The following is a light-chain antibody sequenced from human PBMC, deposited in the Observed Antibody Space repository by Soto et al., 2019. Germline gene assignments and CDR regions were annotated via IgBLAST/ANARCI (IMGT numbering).Light chain of an antibody. CDR2: GSS. J-gene: IGLJ2*01. CDR1: SSNIGAGHV. Sequence: QSVLTQPPSVSGAPGQRVTISCTGSSSNIGAGHVVHWYQQFPGRAPNLLIYGSSNRPSGVPDRFSGSKAGTSASLAITGLQAEDEAEYDCQSYDNTLSASVFGGGTKLTVL. CDR3: QSYDNTLSASV. V-gene: IGLV1-40*01.